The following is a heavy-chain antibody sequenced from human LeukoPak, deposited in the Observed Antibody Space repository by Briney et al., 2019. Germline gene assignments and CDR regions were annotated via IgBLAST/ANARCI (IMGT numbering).Heavy chain of an antibody. CDR2: IYSGGST. CDR1: GFTVSSNY. J-gene: IGHJ6*02. Sequence: GGSLRLSCAASGFTVSSNYMSWVRQAPGKGLEWVSVIYSGGSTYYADSVKGRFTISRDNSKKTLYLQMNSLRAEDTAVYYCAREPWYCSSTICPSYYYYGMDVWGQGTTVTVSS. CDR3: AREPWYCSSTICPSYYYYGMDV. V-gene: IGHV3-66*01. D-gene: IGHD2-2*01.